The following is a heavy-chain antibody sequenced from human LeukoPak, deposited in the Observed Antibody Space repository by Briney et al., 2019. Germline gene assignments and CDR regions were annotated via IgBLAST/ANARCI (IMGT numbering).Heavy chain of an antibody. Sequence: ASVKVSCKAPGFTFTSYDINWVRQATGQGLEWMGWMNPNSGNTGYAQKFQGRVTMTRNTSISTAYMELSSLRSEDTAVYYCARGGLGGVGATEYYYYYYMDVWGKGTTVTVSS. V-gene: IGHV1-8*01. CDR3: ARGGLGGVGATEYYYYYYMDV. CDR2: MNPNSGNT. J-gene: IGHJ6*03. D-gene: IGHD1-26*01. CDR1: GFTFTSYD.